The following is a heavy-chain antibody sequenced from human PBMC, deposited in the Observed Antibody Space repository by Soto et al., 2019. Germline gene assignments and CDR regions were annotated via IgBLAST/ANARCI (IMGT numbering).Heavy chain of an antibody. D-gene: IGHD5-12*01. CDR1: GGTFSTST. V-gene: IGHV1-69*02. CDR2: TIPILDVA. Sequence: QVQLVQSGAEVKKPGSSVKVSCKASGGTFSTSTFTWVRQAPGQGLEWMGRTIPILDVADYAQDFQGRVTITAEKSTSTAYMEVTHPKSKDTAVYYCAGDSPIGSTYSGYDAIDSWGQGTLVTVSS. CDR3: AGDSPIGSTYSGYDAIDS. J-gene: IGHJ4*02.